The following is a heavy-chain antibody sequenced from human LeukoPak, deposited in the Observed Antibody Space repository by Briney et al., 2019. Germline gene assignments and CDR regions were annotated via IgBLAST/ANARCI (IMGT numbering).Heavy chain of an antibody. Sequence: PSETLCLTCTVSGGSISSYYWSWIRQPPGKGQEWIGYIYYSGSTNYNPSLKSRVTISVDTSKNQFSLKLSSVTAADTAVYYCARIVSSGGDYWGQGTLVTVSS. CDR3: ARIVSSGGDY. CDR2: IYYSGST. CDR1: GGSISSYY. J-gene: IGHJ4*02. V-gene: IGHV4-59*01. D-gene: IGHD1-26*01.